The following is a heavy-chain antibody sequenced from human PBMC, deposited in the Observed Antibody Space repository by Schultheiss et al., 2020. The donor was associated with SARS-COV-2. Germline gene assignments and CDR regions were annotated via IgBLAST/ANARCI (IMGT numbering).Heavy chain of an antibody. J-gene: IGHJ4*02. CDR2: IIPIFGTA. CDR3: ARGPDYGDYVFDS. D-gene: IGHD4-17*01. CDR1: GGTFSSYA. V-gene: IGHV1-69*13. Sequence: SVKVSCKASGGTFSSYAISWVRQAPGQGLEWMGGIIPIFGTANYAQKFQGRVTITADESTSTAYMELSSLRSEDTAVYYCARGPDYGDYVFDSWGQGTLGTVSS.